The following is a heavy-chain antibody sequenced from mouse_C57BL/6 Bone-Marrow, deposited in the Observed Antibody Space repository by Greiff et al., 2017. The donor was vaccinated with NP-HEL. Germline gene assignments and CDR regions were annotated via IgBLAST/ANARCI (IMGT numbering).Heavy chain of an antibody. CDR2: FNPGSGGT. J-gene: IGHJ4*01. CDR1: GYAFTNYL. CDR3: ARKLRGDY. Sequence: VQLQQSGAELVRPGTSVKVSCKASGYAFTNYLIEWVKQGPGRGLEWIGVFNPGSGGTNYNEKFKGKATLTADKSSSTAYMQLSSLTSEDSAVYFCARKLRGDYWGQGTSVTVSS. D-gene: IGHD1-3*01. V-gene: IGHV1-54*01.